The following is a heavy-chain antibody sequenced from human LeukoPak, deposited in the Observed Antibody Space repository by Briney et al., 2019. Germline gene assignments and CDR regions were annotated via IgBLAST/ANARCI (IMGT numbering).Heavy chain of an antibody. CDR2: MNPNSGNT. D-gene: IGHD2-21*02. V-gene: IGHV1-8*01. CDR1: GYTFTSYD. CDR3: AIGGHIVVVTAGAFDI. Sequence: WASVKVSCKASGYTFTSYDINWVRQATGQGLEWMGWMNPNSGNTGYAQKFQGRVTMTRNTSISTAYMELSSLRSEDTAVYYCAIGGHIVVVTAGAFDIWGQGTMVTVSS. J-gene: IGHJ3*02.